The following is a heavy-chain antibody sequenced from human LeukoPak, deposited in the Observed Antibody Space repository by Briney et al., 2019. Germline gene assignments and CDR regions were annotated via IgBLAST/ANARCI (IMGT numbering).Heavy chain of an antibody. CDR2: ISYDGSNK. D-gene: IGHD2-15*01. CDR1: GFTFSSYG. V-gene: IGHV3-30*18. J-gene: IGHJ4*02. Sequence: GGSLRLSCAASGFTFSSYGMHWVGQAPGKGLEWVAVISYDGSNKYYADSVKGRFTISRDNSKNTLYLQMNSLRAEDTAVYYCAKTAATDYFDYWGQGTLVTVSS. CDR3: AKTAATDYFDY.